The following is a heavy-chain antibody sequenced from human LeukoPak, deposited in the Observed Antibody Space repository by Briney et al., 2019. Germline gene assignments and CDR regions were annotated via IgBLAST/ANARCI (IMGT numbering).Heavy chain of an antibody. J-gene: IGHJ4*02. CDR2: IDWDDDK. V-gene: IGHV2-70*11. CDR1: GFSLSTSGMC. CDR3: ARITPAGRPLDY. Sequence: SGPALEKPTQTLTLTCTISGFSLSTSGMCVSWIRQPPGKALEWLARIDWDDDKYYSTSLKTRLTISKDTSKNQVVLTMTNMDPVDTATYYCARITPAGRPLDYWGQGTLVTVSS.